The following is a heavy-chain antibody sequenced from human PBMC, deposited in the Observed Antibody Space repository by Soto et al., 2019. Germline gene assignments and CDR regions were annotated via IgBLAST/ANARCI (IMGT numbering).Heavy chain of an antibody. CDR2: IRSNPYGGTT. D-gene: IGHD3-22*01. J-gene: IGHJ4*02. V-gene: IGHV3-49*04. CDR3: ARVLPMISVHQFDS. Sequence: PGGSLRLSCRTSGFSFADHALSWVRQAPGKGLEFIGFIRSNPYGGTTDYAASVRGRFTISRDDSKSVLYLQMNSLKSEDTAVYYCARVLPMISVHQFDSWGQGTLVTVSS. CDR1: GFSFADHA.